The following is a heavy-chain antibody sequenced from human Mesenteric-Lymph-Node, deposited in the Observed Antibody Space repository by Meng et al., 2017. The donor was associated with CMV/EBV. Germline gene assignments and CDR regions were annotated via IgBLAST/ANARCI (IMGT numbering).Heavy chain of an antibody. CDR2: ISSSSSYI. CDR1: GFTFSSYG. Sequence: GESLKISCAASGFTFSSYGMHWVRQAPGKGLEWVSSISSSSSYIYYADSVKGRFTISRDNAKNSLYLQMNSLRAEDTAVYYCAKGGEYCSSTSCYTSLDYFDYWGQGTLVTVSS. J-gene: IGHJ4*02. CDR3: AKGGEYCSSTSCYTSLDYFDY. D-gene: IGHD2-2*02. V-gene: IGHV3-21*04.